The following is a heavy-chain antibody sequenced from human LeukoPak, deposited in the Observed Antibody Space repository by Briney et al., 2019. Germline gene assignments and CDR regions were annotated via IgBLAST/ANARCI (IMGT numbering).Heavy chain of an antibody. CDR3: ARDRKSGYNWNYEGY. CDR2: ISAYNGNT. D-gene: IGHD1-7*01. J-gene: IGHJ4*02. Sequence: ASVKVSCKASGYTFTSYGISWVRQAPGQGLEWMGWISAYNGNTNYAQKLQGRVTMTTDTSTSTAYMELRSLRSDDTAVYYCARDRKSGYNWNYEGYWGQGTLVTVSS. CDR1: GYTFTSYG. V-gene: IGHV1-18*01.